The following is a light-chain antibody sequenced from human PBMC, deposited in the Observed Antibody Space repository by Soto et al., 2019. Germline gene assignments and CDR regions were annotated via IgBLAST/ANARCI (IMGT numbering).Light chain of an antibody. J-gene: IGKJ4*01. CDR1: QSVLYSSNNKNY. V-gene: IGKV4-1*01. Sequence: DIVMTQSPDSLAVSLGERATINCKSSQSVLYSSNNKNYLAWYQQKPGQPPKLLIYWAFTRESGVPDRFSGSGCGTDFTLTISSLQAEDVAVYYCQQYYGTPLTFGGGTKVEIK. CDR2: WAF. CDR3: QQYYGTPLT.